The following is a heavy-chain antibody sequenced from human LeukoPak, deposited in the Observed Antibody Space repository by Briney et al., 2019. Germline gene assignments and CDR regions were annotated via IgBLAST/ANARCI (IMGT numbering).Heavy chain of an antibody. CDR1: GYSFTRYD. J-gene: IGHJ4*02. CDR3: ARVDGSPDY. CDR2: VNTKSGNT. Sequence: ASVKVSCKSSGYSFTRYDINWVRQATGQGLEWLGWVNTKSGNTGSAQNFQGRVTITRDTSISTAYMELSSLTSEDTAVYYCARVDGSPDYWGQETLVTVSS. V-gene: IGHV1-8*03. D-gene: IGHD2-15*01.